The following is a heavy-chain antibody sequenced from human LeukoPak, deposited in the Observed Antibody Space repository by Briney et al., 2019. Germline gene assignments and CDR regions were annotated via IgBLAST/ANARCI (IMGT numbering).Heavy chain of an antibody. V-gene: IGHV4-34*01. CDR1: GFTFSSYA. CDR3: ARGRLWTYYYYYYMDV. D-gene: IGHD5-18*01. Sequence: GSLRPSCAASGFTFSSYAMSWVRQAPGKGLEWIGEINHSGSTNYNPSLKSRVTISVDTSKNQFSLKLSSVTAADTAVYYCARGRLWTYYYYYYMDVWGKGTTVTVSS. J-gene: IGHJ6*03. CDR2: INHSGST.